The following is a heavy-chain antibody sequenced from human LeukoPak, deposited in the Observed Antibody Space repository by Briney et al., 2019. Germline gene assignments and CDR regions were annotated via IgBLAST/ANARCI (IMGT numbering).Heavy chain of an antibody. CDR1: GGSLSGYY. CDR2: IYHSGST. CDR3: ATPNFLRPSDWFDP. J-gene: IGHJ5*02. V-gene: IGHV4-34*01. Sequence: KASETLSLTCAVYGGSLSGYYWSWIRQPPGKGLEWSGEIYHSGSTNYNPSLKSRGTISVDKSVDQFSLRLSSPTAADTAVYYCATPNFLRPSDWFDPWGQGALVTASS. D-gene: IGHD2/OR15-2a*01.